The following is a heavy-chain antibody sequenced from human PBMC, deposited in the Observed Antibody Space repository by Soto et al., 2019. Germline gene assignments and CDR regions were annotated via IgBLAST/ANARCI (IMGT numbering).Heavy chain of an antibody. D-gene: IGHD3-22*01. CDR1: GFTFSYYY. Sequence: ESVGGVVKTSGSLRIACAASGFTFSYYYMSWVRQAPGKGLEWVSYISSSGNTIYYADSVKGRFTISRDNAKNSVYLQMNSLRAEDTALYFCAKMSSENYYDPVFSWGQGTLVTVSS. CDR3: AKMSSENYYDPVFS. J-gene: IGHJ5*02. CDR2: ISSSGNTI. V-gene: IGHV3-11*01.